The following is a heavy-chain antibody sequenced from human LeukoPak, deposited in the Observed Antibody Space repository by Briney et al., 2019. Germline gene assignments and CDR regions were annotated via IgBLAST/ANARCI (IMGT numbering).Heavy chain of an antibody. CDR1: GGTFSSYA. J-gene: IGHJ6*02. CDR3: ARGVGFYYGSGSYGPYYYYYGMDV. D-gene: IGHD3-10*01. CDR2: IIPILGIA. Sequence: EASVKVSCKASGGTFSSYAISWVRQAPGQGLEWMGRIIPILGIANYAQKFQGRVTITADKSTSTAYMELSSLRSEDTAVYYCARGVGFYYGSGSYGPYYYYYGMDVWGQGTTVTVSS. V-gene: IGHV1-69*04.